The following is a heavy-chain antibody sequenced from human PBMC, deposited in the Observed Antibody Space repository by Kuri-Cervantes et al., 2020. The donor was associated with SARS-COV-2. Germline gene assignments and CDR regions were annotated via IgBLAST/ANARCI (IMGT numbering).Heavy chain of an antibody. CDR1: GFTFSNYG. J-gene: IGHJ5*02. CDR2: ISYDGSNK. Sequence: GESLKISCAASGFTFSNYGMHWVRQAPGKGLEWVVAISYDGSNKYYADSVKGRFTISRDNSKNTLYLQMNSLRAEDTAVYYCASSDSSGLPWGQGTLVTVSS. CDR3: ASSDSSGLP. D-gene: IGHD3-22*01. V-gene: IGHV3-30*19.